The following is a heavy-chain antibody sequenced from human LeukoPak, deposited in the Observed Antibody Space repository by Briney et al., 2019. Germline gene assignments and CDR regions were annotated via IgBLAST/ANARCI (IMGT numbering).Heavy chain of an antibody. J-gene: IGHJ4*02. CDR2: IRFDGNNK. CDR1: GFTFSSYA. CDR3: AKDRTPAGMSGTSPTPGDY. V-gene: IGHV3-30*02. D-gene: IGHD1-7*01. Sequence: QSGGSLRLSCAASGFTFSSYAMSWVRQAPGKGLEWVSFIRFDGNNKFYADSVKGRFTLSRDISKNILYLQMNSLRAEDTAVYYCAKDRTPAGMSGTSPTPGDYWGQGTLVTVSS.